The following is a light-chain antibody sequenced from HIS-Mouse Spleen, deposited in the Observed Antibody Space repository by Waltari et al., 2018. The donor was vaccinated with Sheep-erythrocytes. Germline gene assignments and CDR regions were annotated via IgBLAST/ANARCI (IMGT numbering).Light chain of an antibody. V-gene: IGLV1-44*01. Sequence: QSVLTQPPSASGTPGQRVTISCSGSSSNIGSNTVNWYQQLPGTAPKLLFYSNNQRPPGVPDRFSGSKSGTSASLAISGLQSEDEADYYCAAWDDSLNGVVFGGGTKLTVL. J-gene: IGLJ2*01. CDR1: SSNIGSNT. CDR3: AAWDDSLNGVV. CDR2: SNN.